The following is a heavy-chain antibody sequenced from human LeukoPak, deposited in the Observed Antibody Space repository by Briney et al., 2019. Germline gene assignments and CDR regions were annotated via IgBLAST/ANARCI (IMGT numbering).Heavy chain of an antibody. Sequence: SETLSLTCTVSGGSISSGDYYWIWIRQPPGKGLEWIVYIYYSGSTYYNPSLKSRVTISVDTSKNQFSLKLSSVTAADTAVYYCARTIVVVTDDWFDPWGQGTLVTVSS. V-gene: IGHV4-30-4*08. D-gene: IGHD2-21*02. CDR2: IYYSGST. CDR3: ARTIVVVTDDWFDP. CDR1: GGSISSGDYY. J-gene: IGHJ5*02.